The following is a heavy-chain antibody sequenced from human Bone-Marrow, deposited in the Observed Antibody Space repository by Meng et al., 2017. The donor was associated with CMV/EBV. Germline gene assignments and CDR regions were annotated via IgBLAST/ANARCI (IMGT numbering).Heavy chain of an antibody. Sequence: ASVKVSCKASGYTFTGYYMHWVRQAPGQGLEWMGWINPNSGGTNYAQKFQGRVTMTRDTSISTAYMELSRLRSDDTAVYYCASSEMYYYDSSGYYQRGYWGQGTLVTVYS. CDR1: GYTFTGYY. CDR2: INPNSGGT. D-gene: IGHD3-22*01. CDR3: ASSEMYYYDSSGYYQRGY. J-gene: IGHJ4*02. V-gene: IGHV1-2*02.